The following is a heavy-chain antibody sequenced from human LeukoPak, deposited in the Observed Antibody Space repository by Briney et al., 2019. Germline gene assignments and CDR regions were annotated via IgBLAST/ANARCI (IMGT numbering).Heavy chain of an antibody. CDR1: GGSISNTNW. CDR3: ARAGTGYIVVVPAAMPPRRPFDY. D-gene: IGHD2-2*01. Sequence: SGTLSLTCGVSGGSISNTNWWTWVRQPPGKGLEWIGEINHSGSTNYNPSLKSRVTISVDTSKNQFSLKLSSVTAADTAVYYCARAGTGYIVVVPAAMPPRRPFDYWGQGTLVTVSS. J-gene: IGHJ4*02. V-gene: IGHV4-4*02. CDR2: INHSGST.